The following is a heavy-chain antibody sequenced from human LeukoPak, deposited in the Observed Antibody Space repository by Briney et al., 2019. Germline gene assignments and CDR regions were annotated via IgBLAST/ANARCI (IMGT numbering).Heavy chain of an antibody. CDR3: ARLGAGSMFFYFDY. D-gene: IGHD3-10*02. J-gene: IGHJ4*02. CDR1: GYTFTGYY. Sequence: ASVKLSCKASGYTFTGYYMHWVRQAPGQGLEWMGWINPNSGGTNYAEKVQGRVTMTRDTSISTAYMELSRLRSDDTAVYYCARLGAGSMFFYFDYWGQGTLVTVSS. V-gene: IGHV1-2*02. CDR2: INPNSGGT.